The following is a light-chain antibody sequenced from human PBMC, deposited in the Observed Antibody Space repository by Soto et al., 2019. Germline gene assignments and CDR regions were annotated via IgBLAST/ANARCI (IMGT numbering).Light chain of an antibody. CDR2: GPS. CDR1: QTVSITY. Sequence: FLTQSPGTLSLSPGESATLSCRASQTVSITYLTWYQQKPGQAPRLLIFGPSKRATGIPDRFSGSGSGRDFTLTISGLEPEDFAVYYCQQYGSSPLISFGQGTRLEIK. J-gene: IGKJ5*01. V-gene: IGKV3-20*01. CDR3: QQYGSSPLIS.